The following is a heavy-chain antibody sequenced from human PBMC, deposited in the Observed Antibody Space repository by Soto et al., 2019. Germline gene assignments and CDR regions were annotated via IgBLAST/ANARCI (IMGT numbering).Heavy chain of an antibody. J-gene: IGHJ4*02. V-gene: IGHV1-18*01. Sequence: ASVKVSCKASGYTFTSYGISWVRQAPGQGLEWMGWISAYNGNKKYAQKLQGRVTMNTDTSTSTAYMELRGLRSDDTAVYYCAREPNYFDYWGQGTLVTVSS. CDR1: GYTFTSYG. CDR3: AREPNYFDY. CDR2: ISAYNGNK.